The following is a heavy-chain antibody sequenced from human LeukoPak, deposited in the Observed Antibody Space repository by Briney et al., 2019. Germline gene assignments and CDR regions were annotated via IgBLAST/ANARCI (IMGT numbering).Heavy chain of an antibody. V-gene: IGHV4-4*07. CDR1: GVSISTYF. CDR2: IYTSGTT. D-gene: IGHD3-22*01. CDR3: ARDRVDSSGYYYYYGMDV. Sequence: PSETLSLTCTVSGVSISTYFWSWIRQPVGKGLEWIGRIYTSGTTNYNPSLKSRVIMSVDTSKNQFSLKLSSVTAADSAVYYCARDRVDSSGYYYYYGMDVWGQGTTVTVSS. J-gene: IGHJ6*02.